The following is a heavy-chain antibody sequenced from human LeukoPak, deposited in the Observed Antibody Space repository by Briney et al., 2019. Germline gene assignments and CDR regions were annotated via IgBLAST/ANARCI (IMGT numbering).Heavy chain of an antibody. J-gene: IGHJ5*02. Sequence: VKVSCKASGGTFSSYAIHWVRQAPGQGLEWMGGIITMFGAADYAQKFQGRVTITADESTSTAYMQLSSLRSEDTAVFYCATSIPVGYYDSRVSRVRLDPWGQGTLVTVSS. CDR3: ATSIPVGYYDSRVSRVRLDP. CDR1: GGTFSSYA. D-gene: IGHD3-22*01. V-gene: IGHV1-69*13. CDR2: IITMFGAA.